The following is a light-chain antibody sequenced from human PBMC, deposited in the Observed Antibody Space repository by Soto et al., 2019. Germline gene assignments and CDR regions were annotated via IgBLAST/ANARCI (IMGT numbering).Light chain of an antibody. CDR2: GSS. J-gene: IGKJ2*01. CDR1: QSVSNNY. Sequence: EVVLTQSPGTLSLSPGERATLSCRDSQSVSNNYFAWYRQKPGQAPRLLIFGSSDRATGIPDRFSGSGSGTDFTLTISRLEPEDFAVYYCQQYGSSPPYTFGQGTKLEIK. CDR3: QQYGSSPPYT. V-gene: IGKV3-20*01.